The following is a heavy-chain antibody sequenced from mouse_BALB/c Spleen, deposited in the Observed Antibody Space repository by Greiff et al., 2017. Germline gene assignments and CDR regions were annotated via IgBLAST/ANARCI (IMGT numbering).Heavy chain of an antibody. CDR2: ISTYYGDA. CDR3: ARSGGSYYFDY. CDR1: GYTFTDYA. V-gene: IGHV1S137*01. J-gene: IGHJ2*01. D-gene: IGHD1-1*02. Sequence: QVQLQQSGAELVRPGVSVKISCKGSGYTFTDYAMHWVKQSHAKSLEWIGVISTYYGDASYNQKFKGKATMTVDKSSSTAYMELARLTSEDSAIYYCARSGGSYYFDYWGQGTTRTVSS.